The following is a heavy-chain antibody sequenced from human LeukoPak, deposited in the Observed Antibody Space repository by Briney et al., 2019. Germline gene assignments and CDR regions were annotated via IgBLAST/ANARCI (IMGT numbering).Heavy chain of an antibody. D-gene: IGHD3-22*01. CDR2: IKHDGSEK. CDR1: GFTFSSYW. CDR3: ARDSGYYGLAFDY. J-gene: IGHJ4*02. Sequence: GGSLRLSCAASGFTFSSYWMTWVRQAQGKGLEWVANIKHDGSEKYYVDSVKGRFSISRDNAKNSLYLQMNSLRAEDTAVYYCARDSGYYGLAFDYWGQGTLVTVSS. V-gene: IGHV3-7*01.